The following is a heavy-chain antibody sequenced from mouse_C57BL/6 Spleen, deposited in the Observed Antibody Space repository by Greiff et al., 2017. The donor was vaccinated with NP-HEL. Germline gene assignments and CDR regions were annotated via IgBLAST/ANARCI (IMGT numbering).Heavy chain of an antibody. J-gene: IGHJ3*01. D-gene: IGHD4-1*01. V-gene: IGHV1-64*01. CDR1: GYTFTSYW. Sequence: QVQLQQPGAELVKPGASVKLTCKASGYTFTSYWMHWVKQRPGQGLEWIGMIHPNSGSTNYNEKFKSKATLTVDKSSSTAYMQLSSLTSEDSAVYYCARSEVHNWDVRDWFAYWGQGTLVTVSA. CDR2: IHPNSGST. CDR3: ARSEVHNWDVRDWFAY.